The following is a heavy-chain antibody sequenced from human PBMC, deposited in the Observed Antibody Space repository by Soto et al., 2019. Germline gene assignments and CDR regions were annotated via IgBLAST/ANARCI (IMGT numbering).Heavy chain of an antibody. CDR2: TSYDGSNK. Sequence: GGSLRLSCAASGFDFSSHTMHWVRQAPGKGLEWVAVTSYDGSNKYYADSVKGRFTISRDNSKNTLYLQMNSLRAEDTAVYYCARDTQSTVGKFDYWGQGTLVTVSS. CDR1: GFDFSSHT. CDR3: ARDTQSTVGKFDY. V-gene: IGHV3-30-3*01. J-gene: IGHJ4*02. D-gene: IGHD4-17*01.